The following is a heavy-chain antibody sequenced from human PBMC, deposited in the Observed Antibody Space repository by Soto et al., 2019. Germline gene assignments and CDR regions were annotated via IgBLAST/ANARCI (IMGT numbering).Heavy chain of an antibody. J-gene: IGHJ6*02. Sequence: SETLSLTCAVYGGSFSGYYWSWIRQPPGKGLEWIGQMNHNGSTNANPSLKSRVSISADTSKNQFSLKLTSLSAADTAIYFCARGSFFYYGMDVWGQGTTVTVS. V-gene: IGHV4-34*01. CDR3: ARGSFFYYGMDV. CDR1: GGSFSGYY. CDR2: MNHNGST.